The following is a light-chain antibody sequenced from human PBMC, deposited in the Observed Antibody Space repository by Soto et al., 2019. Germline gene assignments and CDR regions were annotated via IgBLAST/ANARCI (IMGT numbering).Light chain of an antibody. J-gene: IGKJ1*01. Sequence: EIVLTQSPGTLSLSPGERATLSCRASQSVSSSYLAWYQQKPGQAPRLLIYGASSRATGIPDRFSGSGSGTDFTLTISRLEPEDFAVYSCQQYGSSPRKFGQGTKVEIK. V-gene: IGKV3-20*01. CDR1: QSVSSSY. CDR2: GAS. CDR3: QQYGSSPRK.